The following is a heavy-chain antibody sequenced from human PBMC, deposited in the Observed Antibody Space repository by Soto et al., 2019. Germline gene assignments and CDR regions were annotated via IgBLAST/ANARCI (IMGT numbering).Heavy chain of an antibody. V-gene: IGHV3-23*01. Sequence: ESGGGLVQPGGSLRLSCAASGFTFTSYAMSWVRQAPGKGLEWVSAISGSGVSTYYADSVKGRFTISRDNSKNTLYVQMNSLRAEDTAVYYCAKDQGSSGSYLDAFDIWGQGTMVTVSS. J-gene: IGHJ3*02. CDR2: ISGSGVST. D-gene: IGHD3-10*01. CDR3: AKDQGSSGSYLDAFDI. CDR1: GFTFTSYA.